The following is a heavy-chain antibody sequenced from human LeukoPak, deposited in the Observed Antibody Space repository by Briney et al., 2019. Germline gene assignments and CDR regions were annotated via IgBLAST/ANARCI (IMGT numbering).Heavy chain of an antibody. CDR1: GYTFTSYC. J-gene: IGHJ4*02. Sequence: VASVKVSCKASGYTFTSYCISWVRQAPGQGLEWMGWISAYNGNTNYAQKLQGRVTMATDTSTSTAYMELRSLRSDDTAVYYCARVRSYYDSSAYDYWGQGTLVTVSS. V-gene: IGHV1-18*01. D-gene: IGHD3-22*01. CDR2: ISAYNGNT. CDR3: ARVRSYYDSSAYDY.